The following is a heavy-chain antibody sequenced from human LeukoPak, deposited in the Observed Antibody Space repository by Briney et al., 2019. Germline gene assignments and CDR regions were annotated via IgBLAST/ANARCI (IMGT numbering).Heavy chain of an antibody. CDR2: ISSSGSTI. CDR3: ARDKFMDCSSTSCYFYYYYYGMDV. V-gene: IGHV3-11*01. CDR1: GFTFSDHY. J-gene: IGHJ6*02. Sequence: RGSLRLSCAASGFTFSDHYMSWIRQAPGKGLDWVSYISSSGSTIYYADSVKGRFTISRDNAKNSLYLQMNSLRAEDTAVYYCARDKFMDCSSTSCYFYYYYYGMDVWGQGTTVTVSS. D-gene: IGHD2-2*01.